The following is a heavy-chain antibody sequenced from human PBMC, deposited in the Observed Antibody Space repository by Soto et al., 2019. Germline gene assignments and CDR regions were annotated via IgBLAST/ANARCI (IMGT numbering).Heavy chain of an antibody. CDR1: GFTFSSYA. CDR2: ISGSGGST. CDR3: AKDRYYYDSSGYLYFDY. D-gene: IGHD3-22*01. J-gene: IGHJ4*02. V-gene: IGHV3-23*01. Sequence: GGSLRLSCAASGFTFSSYAMSWVRQAPGKGLEWVSAISGSGGSTYYADSVKDRFTISRDNSKNTLYLQMNSLRAEDTAVYYCAKDRYYYDSSGYLYFDYWGQGTLVTVSS.